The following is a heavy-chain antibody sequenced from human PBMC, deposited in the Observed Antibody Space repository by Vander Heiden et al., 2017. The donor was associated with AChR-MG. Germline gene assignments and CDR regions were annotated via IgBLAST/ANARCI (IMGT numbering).Heavy chain of an antibody. Sequence: QVQLVQSGAEVKKPGASVKVSCKASGYTFTGYYMHWVRQAPGQGLEWMGWINPNSGGTNYAQKFQGRVTMTRDTSISTAYMELSRLRSDDTAVYYCARDRHTVVTTNYYYYGMDVWGQGTTVTVSS. D-gene: IGHD2-15*01. CDR2: INPNSGGT. CDR1: GYTFTGYY. V-gene: IGHV1-2*02. J-gene: IGHJ6*02. CDR3: ARDRHTVVTTNYYYYGMDV.